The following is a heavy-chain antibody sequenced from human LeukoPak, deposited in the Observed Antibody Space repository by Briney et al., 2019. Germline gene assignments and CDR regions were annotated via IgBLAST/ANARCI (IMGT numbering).Heavy chain of an antibody. CDR1: GDSISRGRYY. J-gene: IGHJ4*02. Sequence: SETLSLTCTVSGDSISRGRYYWRWVRQPAGKELEWIGRIYASGKTDYNPYTPSLKSRVAMSLDTSKNQVSLYLTSVTAADTAVYYCAWATYSPYYFDYWGQGTLVTVSS. CDR3: AWATYSPYYFDY. D-gene: IGHD1-26*01. V-gene: IGHV4-61*02. CDR2: IYASGKT.